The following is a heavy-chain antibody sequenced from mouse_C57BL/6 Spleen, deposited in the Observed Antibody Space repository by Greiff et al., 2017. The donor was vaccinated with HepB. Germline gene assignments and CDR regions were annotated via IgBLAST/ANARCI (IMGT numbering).Heavy chain of an antibody. CDR3: ARAHGYYGSSFFDY. CDR1: GFTFSDYY. Sequence: EVMLVESEGGLVQPGSSMKLSCTASGFTFSDYYMAWVRQVPEKGLEWVANINYDGSSTYYLDSLKSRFIISRDNAKNILYLQMSSLKSEDTATYYCARAHGYYGSSFFDYWGQGTTLTVSS. V-gene: IGHV5-16*01. J-gene: IGHJ2*01. D-gene: IGHD1-1*01. CDR2: INYDGSST.